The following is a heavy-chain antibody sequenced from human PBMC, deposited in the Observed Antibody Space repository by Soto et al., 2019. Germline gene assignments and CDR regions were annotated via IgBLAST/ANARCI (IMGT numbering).Heavy chain of an antibody. D-gene: IGHD2-2*01. CDR3: AKLGAASRCGDTSCYPVGGTFDI. CDR2: ISSGGDRT. CDR1: GFTFSSYA. J-gene: IGHJ3*02. Sequence: HPGGSLRLSCAASGFTFSSYAMSWVRQAPGKGLEWVSVISSGGDRTYYADSVKGRFTISRDNSKTTLYLQMNSLRAEDTAVYYCAKLGAASRCGDTSCYPVGGTFDIWGQGTMVTVSS. V-gene: IGHV3-23*01.